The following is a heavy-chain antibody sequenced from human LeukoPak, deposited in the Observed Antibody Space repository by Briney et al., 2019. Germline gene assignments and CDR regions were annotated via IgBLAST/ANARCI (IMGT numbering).Heavy chain of an antibody. Sequence: SETLSLTCTVSGGSISSHCWSWIRQPPGKGLEWIGYIHYSGSTNYNPSLKSRVTMSVDTSKNQFSLKLSSVTAADTAVYYCARDSGILYYGMDVWGQGTTVTVSS. V-gene: IGHV4-59*11. D-gene: IGHD1-14*01. CDR2: IHYSGST. J-gene: IGHJ6*02. CDR3: ARDSGILYYGMDV. CDR1: GGSISSHC.